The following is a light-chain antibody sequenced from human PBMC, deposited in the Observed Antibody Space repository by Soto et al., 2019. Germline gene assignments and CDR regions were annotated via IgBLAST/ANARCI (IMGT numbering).Light chain of an antibody. V-gene: IGLV2-23*02. CDR2: EVS. Sequence: QSVLTQPASVSGSPGQSITISCTGTSSDVGSYNLVSWYQQHPGNAPKLMIYEVSKLPSGVSNRFSGSKSGNTASLTISGLQAEEEADYYCCSYAGSSTFFGTGTKVTVL. J-gene: IGLJ1*01. CDR3: CSYAGSSTF. CDR1: SSDVGSYNL.